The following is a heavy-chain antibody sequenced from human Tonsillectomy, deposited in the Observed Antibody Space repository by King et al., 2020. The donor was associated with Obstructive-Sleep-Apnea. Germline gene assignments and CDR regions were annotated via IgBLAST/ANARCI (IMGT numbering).Heavy chain of an antibody. V-gene: IGHV3-15*01. J-gene: IGHJ4*02. CDR3: TTDPGDYADY. D-gene: IGHD4-17*01. CDR1: GLTFSNAW. CDR2: IKRKTDDGPT. Sequence: VQLVESGGGLVKPGGSLRLSCAASGLTFSNAWMSWVRQAPGKGLEWFGRIKRKTDDGPTDYAAPVKGRFTISRDDSKNTLVLQMNALTTEDTAVYYCTTDPGDYADYWGQGTLVTVSS.